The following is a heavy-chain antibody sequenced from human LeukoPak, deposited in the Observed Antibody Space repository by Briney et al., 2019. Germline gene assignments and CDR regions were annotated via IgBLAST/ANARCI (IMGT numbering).Heavy chain of an antibody. Sequence: SETLSLTCTVSGGSISSYYWSWIRQPPGKGLEWIEYIYYSGSTNYNPSLKSRVTISVDTSKSQFSLKLSSVTAADTAVYYCARASIAVAAGGRWFDPWGQGTLVTVSS. CDR1: GGSISSYY. D-gene: IGHD6-19*01. J-gene: IGHJ5*02. CDR2: IYYSGST. V-gene: IGHV4-59*01. CDR3: ARASIAVAAGGRWFDP.